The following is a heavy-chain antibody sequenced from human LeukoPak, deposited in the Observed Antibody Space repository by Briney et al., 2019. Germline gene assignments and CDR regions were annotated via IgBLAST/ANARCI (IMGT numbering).Heavy chain of an antibody. CDR3: AREEGAIVLMVYASYYFDY. D-gene: IGHD2-8*01. CDR2: IKQDGSEK. Sequence: GGSLRLSCAASGFTFSSYWMSWVRQAPGKGLEWVANIKQDGSEKYYVDSVKGRFTISRDNAKNSLYLQMNSLRAEGTAVYYCAREEGAIVLMVYASYYFDYWGQGTLVTVSS. J-gene: IGHJ4*02. V-gene: IGHV3-7*01. CDR1: GFTFSSYW.